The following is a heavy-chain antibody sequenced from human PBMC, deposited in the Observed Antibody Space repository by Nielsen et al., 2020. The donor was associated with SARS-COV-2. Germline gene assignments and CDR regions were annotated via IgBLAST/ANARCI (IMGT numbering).Heavy chain of an antibody. V-gene: IGHV3-74*01. D-gene: IGHD5-12*01. J-gene: IGHJ5*02. Sequence: GESLKISCAVSGFTFSSYWMHWVRQAPGKGLVWVSRINSDGSSTSYADSVKGRFTISRDDAKNTLYLQMNSLRAEDTAVYYCARSGYYAAWGQGTLVTVSS. CDR2: INSDGSST. CDR3: ARSGYYAA. CDR1: GFTFSSYW.